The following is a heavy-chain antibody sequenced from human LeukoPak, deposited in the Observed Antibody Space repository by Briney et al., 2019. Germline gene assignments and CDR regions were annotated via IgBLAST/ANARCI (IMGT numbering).Heavy chain of an antibody. CDR2: IIPIFGTA. J-gene: IGHJ4*02. V-gene: IGHV1-69*13. D-gene: IGHD5-12*01. Sequence: SVKVSCKASGGTFSSYAISWVRQAPGQGLEWMGGIIPIFGTANYAQKFQGRVTITADESTSTAYMELSSLRSEDTAVYYCARGGVMATISDYFDYWGQGTLVTVSS. CDR1: GGTFSSYA. CDR3: ARGGVMATISDYFDY.